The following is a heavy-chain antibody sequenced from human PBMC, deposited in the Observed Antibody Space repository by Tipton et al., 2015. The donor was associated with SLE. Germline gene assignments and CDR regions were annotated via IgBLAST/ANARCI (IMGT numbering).Heavy chain of an antibody. Sequence: TLSLTCAVYGGSFSGYYWSWIRQPPGKGLEWIGEINHSGSTNYNPSLKSRVTISVDTSKNQFSLKLSSVTAADTAVYHCARAVHGDSRVQHWGQGTLVTVSS. J-gene: IGHJ1*01. D-gene: IGHD3-10*01. CDR1: GGSFSGYY. V-gene: IGHV4-34*01. CDR2: INHSGST. CDR3: ARAVHGDSRVQH.